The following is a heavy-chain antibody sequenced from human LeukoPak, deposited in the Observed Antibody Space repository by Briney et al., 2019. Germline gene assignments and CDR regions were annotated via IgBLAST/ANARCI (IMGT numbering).Heavy chain of an antibody. D-gene: IGHD6-19*01. CDR2: ISSSSSYI. J-gene: IGHJ4*02. CDR1: GFSFSTYW. Sequence: PGGSLKLSCVASGFSFSTYWMSWVHQAPGKVLEWVSSISSSSSYIYYADSVKGRFTISRDNAKNSLYLQMDSLRAEDTAVYYCAREGAGPFDYWGQGTLVTVSS. V-gene: IGHV3-21*01. CDR3: AREGAGPFDY.